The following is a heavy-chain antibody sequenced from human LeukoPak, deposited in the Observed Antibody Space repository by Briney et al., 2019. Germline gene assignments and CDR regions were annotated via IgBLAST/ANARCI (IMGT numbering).Heavy chain of an antibody. CDR3: ASGGMRGAARLLFVY. Sequence: SETLSLTCTVSGGSISSSSYYWGWIRQPPGKGLEWIGSIYYSGSTYYNASLKSRVTTSLDPSKNQFSLKLSSVTAADTAVYYCASGGMRGAARLLFVYWGQGTLVTVSS. J-gene: IGHJ4*02. V-gene: IGHV4-39*07. CDR2: IYYSGST. D-gene: IGHD6-6*01. CDR1: GGSISSSSYY.